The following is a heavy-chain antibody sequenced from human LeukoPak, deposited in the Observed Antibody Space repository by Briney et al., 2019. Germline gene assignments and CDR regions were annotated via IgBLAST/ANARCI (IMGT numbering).Heavy chain of an antibody. CDR1: GFTFSDHF. CDR3: VRVGSVAGSDYLDY. D-gene: IGHD6-19*01. J-gene: IGHJ4*02. Sequence: GGSLRLSCVVSGFTFSDHFLDWVRQAPGKGLDWVGRSRNKAKSYTTEYAASVKGRFTISRDDSKNSLYLQMNSLRTEDTAVYYCVRVGSVAGSDYLDYWGQGTLVTVSS. CDR2: SRNKAKSYTT. V-gene: IGHV3-72*01.